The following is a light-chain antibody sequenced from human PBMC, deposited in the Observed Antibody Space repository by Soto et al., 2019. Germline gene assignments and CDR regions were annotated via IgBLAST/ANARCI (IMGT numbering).Light chain of an antibody. J-gene: IGLJ1*01. CDR1: SSNIGAGYD. CDR3: QSYDRSLSGLV. V-gene: IGLV1-40*01. Sequence: QSVLTQPPSVSGAPGQRVTISCTGSSSNIGAGYDVHWYQQLPGTAPKLLIYGNSNRPSGVPDRFSGSKSGTSASLAITGLQAEDAADYYCQSYDRSLSGLVFGTGTKLTVL. CDR2: GNS.